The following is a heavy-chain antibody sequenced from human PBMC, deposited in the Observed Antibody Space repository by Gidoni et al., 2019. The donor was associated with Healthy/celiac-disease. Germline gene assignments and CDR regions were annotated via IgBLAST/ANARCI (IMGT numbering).Heavy chain of an antibody. V-gene: IGHV3-9*01. CDR3: AKVGGGYCSSTSCRPYYYYYMDV. CDR2: ISWNSGSI. J-gene: IGHJ6*03. Sequence: EVQLVESGGGLVQPGRSLRLSCAASGFTFDDYAMHWVRQAPGKGLEWVSGISWNSGSIGYADSVKGRFTISRDNAKNSLYLQMNSLRAEDTALYYCAKVGGGYCSSTSCRPYYYYYMDVWGKGTTVTVSS. CDR1: GFTFDDYA. D-gene: IGHD2-2*01.